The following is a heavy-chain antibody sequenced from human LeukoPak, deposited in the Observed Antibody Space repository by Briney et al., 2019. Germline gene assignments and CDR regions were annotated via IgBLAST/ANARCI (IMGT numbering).Heavy chain of an antibody. CDR1: GYTLTELS. D-gene: IGHD3-22*01. CDR3: ARTYYYDSSGYYHFDY. J-gene: IGHJ4*02. CDR2: IIPIFGTA. Sequence: SVKVSCKVSGYTLTELSMHWVRQAPGKGLEWMGGIIPIFGTANYAQKFQGRVTITADESTSTAYMELSSLRSEDTAVYYCARTYYYDSSGYYHFDYWGQGTLVTVSS. V-gene: IGHV1-69*13.